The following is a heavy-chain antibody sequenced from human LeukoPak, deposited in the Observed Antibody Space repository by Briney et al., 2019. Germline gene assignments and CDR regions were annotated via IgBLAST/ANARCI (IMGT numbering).Heavy chain of an antibody. CDR2: IYYSGST. CDR3: AREQQFRDAFDI. Sequence: SETLSLTCTVSGGSVSSGSYYWSWIRQPPGKGLEWIGYIYYSGSTYYNPSLKSRVTISLDTSKNQFSLKLTSVTAADTAVYYCAREQQFRDAFDIWGQGTMVTVSS. D-gene: IGHD6-13*01. J-gene: IGHJ3*02. CDR1: GGSVSSGSYY. V-gene: IGHV4-31*03.